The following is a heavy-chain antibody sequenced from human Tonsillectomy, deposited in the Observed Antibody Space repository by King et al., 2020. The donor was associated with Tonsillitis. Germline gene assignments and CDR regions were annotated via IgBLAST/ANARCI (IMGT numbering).Heavy chain of an antibody. D-gene: IGHD6-6*01. V-gene: IGHV3-23*04. CDR2: ISGSGGST. CDR1: GFTFSSYA. Sequence: VQLVEAGGGLVQPGGSLRLSCAASGFTFSSYAMSWVRQAPGKGLEWGSAISGSGGSTYYADSVKGRFTISRDNSKNTLYLQMNSLRAEDTAVYYCAKDWTGSSSSGWFDPWGQGTLVTVSS. CDR3: AKDWTGSSSSGWFDP. J-gene: IGHJ5*02.